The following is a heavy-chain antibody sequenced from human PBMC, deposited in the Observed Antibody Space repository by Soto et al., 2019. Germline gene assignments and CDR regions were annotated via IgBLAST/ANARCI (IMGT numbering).Heavy chain of an antibody. CDR2: IGSSSNYI. V-gene: IGHV3-21*06. CDR1: GFTFTTYS. Sequence: GGSLRLSCAASGFTFTTYSLTWVRQAPGKGLEWVASIGSSSNYIYYADSVKGRFTISRDNAKNSLFLQMNSLRAEDTAVYYCATLTYCSSASCPNYYYVMDVWGQGTTVTVSS. J-gene: IGHJ6*02. CDR3: ATLTYCSSASCPNYYYVMDV. D-gene: IGHD2-2*01.